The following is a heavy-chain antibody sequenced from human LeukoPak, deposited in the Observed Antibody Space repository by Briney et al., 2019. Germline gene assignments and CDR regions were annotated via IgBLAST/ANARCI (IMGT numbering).Heavy chain of an antibody. CDR2: IWYDGSNK. D-gene: IGHD3-10*01. CDR1: GFTFSSYA. V-gene: IGHV3-33*08. Sequence: PGGSLRLSCAASGFTFSSYAMSWVRQAPGKGLEWMAVIWYDGSNKYYAYSVKGRFTISRDNSKNPLYLQMNSLRAEGTAVYYCARGALYDSGRLLGYWGQGALVTVSS. CDR3: ARGALYDSGRLLGY. J-gene: IGHJ4*02.